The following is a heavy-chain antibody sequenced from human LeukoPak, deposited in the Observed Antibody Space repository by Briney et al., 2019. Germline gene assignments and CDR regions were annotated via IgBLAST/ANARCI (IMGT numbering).Heavy chain of an antibody. J-gene: IGHJ6*02. CDR2: IYPGDSDT. Sequence: GESLKISCKGSGYSFTRYWIGWVRQMPGKGLEWMGIIYPGDSDTRYSPSFQGQVTISADKSISTAYLQWSSLKASDTAMYYCARRDYDFWSGYFMDVWGQGTTVTVSS. CDR1: GYSFTRYW. V-gene: IGHV5-51*01. CDR3: ARRDYDFWSGYFMDV. D-gene: IGHD3-3*01.